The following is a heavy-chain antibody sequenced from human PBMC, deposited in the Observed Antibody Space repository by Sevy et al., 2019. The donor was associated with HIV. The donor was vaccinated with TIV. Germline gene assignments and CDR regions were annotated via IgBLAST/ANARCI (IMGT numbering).Heavy chain of an antibody. CDR1: GFTFSSYA. J-gene: IGHJ6*02. V-gene: IGHV3-23*01. D-gene: IGHD6-13*01. Sequence: GGSLRLSCAASGFTFSSYAMSWVRQAPGKGLEWVSAISGSGGSTYYADSVKGRFTISRDNSKNTLYLQMNSLRAEDTAVYYCAKGIMGEQLVDYYYYDGMDVWGQGTTVTVSS. CDR3: AKGIMGEQLVDYYYYDGMDV. CDR2: ISGSGGST.